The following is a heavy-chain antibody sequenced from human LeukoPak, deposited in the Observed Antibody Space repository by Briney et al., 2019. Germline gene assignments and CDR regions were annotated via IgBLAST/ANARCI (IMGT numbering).Heavy chain of an antibody. CDR1: GGSISSGGYY. V-gene: IGHV4-31*03. CDR2: IYYSGST. J-gene: IGHJ5*02. CDR3: ARDLGSGYSSHRFDP. D-gene: IGHD6-13*01. Sequence: SETLSLTCTVSGGSISSGGYYWSWIRQHPGKGLEWIGYIYYSGSTYYNPSLKGRVTISVDTSKNQFSLKLSSVTAADTAVYYCARDLGSGYSSHRFDPWGQGTLVTVSS.